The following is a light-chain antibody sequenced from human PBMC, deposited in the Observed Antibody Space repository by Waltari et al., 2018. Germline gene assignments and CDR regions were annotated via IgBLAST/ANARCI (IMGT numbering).Light chain of an antibody. CDR2: DAA. CDR1: QSVRTY. J-gene: IGKJ1*01. CDR3: QLRSKWLRT. Sequence: EIVLTQSPATLSLSPGERVTLSCRASQSVRTYLAWYQQKPGQAPRLLIYDAATRATAIPARFSGSGSGTDFTLTISSLEPEDFAVYYCQLRSKWLRTFGQGTKVEV. V-gene: IGKV3-11*01.